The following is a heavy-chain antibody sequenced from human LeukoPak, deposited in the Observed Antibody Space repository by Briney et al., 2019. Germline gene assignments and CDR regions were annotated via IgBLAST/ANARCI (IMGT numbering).Heavy chain of an antibody. Sequence: ETLSLTCAVYGGSFSGYYWSWLRQPPGKGLEWVANIKQDGSEKNYVDSVKGRFTSSRDNAQNSFFLQMNSLRVEDTAVYYCAREWQGGIAAAGTRIEGDYWGQGTLVAVSS. CDR1: GGSFSGYY. CDR2: IKQDGSEK. V-gene: IGHV3-7*01. CDR3: AREWQGGIAAAGTRIEGDY. J-gene: IGHJ4*02. D-gene: IGHD6-13*01.